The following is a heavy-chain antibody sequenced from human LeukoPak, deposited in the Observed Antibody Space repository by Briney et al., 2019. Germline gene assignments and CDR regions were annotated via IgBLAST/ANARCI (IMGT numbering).Heavy chain of an antibody. V-gene: IGHV3-7*01. D-gene: IGHD6-13*01. CDR3: ARDQGAAGDY. CDR1: GFTFSSYW. J-gene: IGHJ4*02. CDR2: IDQDGSEK. Sequence: QPGGSLRLSCAASGFTFSSYWMSWVRQAPGTGLEWVANIDQDGSEKSYVDSVKGRFTISRDNAKNSLYLQMNSLRAEDTALYYCARDQGAAGDYWGQGTLVTVSS.